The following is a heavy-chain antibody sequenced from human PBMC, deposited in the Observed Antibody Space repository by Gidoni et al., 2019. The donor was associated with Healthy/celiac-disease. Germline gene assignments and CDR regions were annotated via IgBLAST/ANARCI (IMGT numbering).Heavy chain of an antibody. CDR2: ISGSGGST. CDR1: GFTFSSYA. V-gene: IGHV3-23*04. Sequence: EVQLVESGGGLVQPGGALRLSCAASGFTFSSYAMRWVRQAPGKGLEGVSAISGSGGSTYYADSVKGRFTISRDNSKNTLYLQMNSLRAEDTAVYYCAKVSDYGDYVLFDYWGQGTLVTVSS. J-gene: IGHJ4*02. D-gene: IGHD4-17*01. CDR3: AKVSDYGDYVLFDY.